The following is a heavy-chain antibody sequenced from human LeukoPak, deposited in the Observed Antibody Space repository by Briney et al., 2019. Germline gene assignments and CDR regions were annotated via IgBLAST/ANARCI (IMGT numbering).Heavy chain of an antibody. J-gene: IGHJ4*02. V-gene: IGHV4-39*02. CDR3: AREGGGRHDF. CDR2: IYYSGST. Sequence: SETLSLTCTVSGGSISSSSYYWGWIRQPPGKGLEWIGSIYYSGSTYYNPSLKSRVTISVDTSKNQFSLKLSSVTAADTAVYYCAREGGGRHDFWGPGTLVTVSS. CDR1: GGSISSSSYY. D-gene: IGHD4-23*01.